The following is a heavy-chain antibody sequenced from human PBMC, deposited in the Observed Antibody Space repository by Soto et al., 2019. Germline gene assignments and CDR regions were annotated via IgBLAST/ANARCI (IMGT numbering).Heavy chain of an antibody. CDR3: GRHKRDLVPPPADY. Sequence: DVQLVQSGAEMKKPGESLRISCKGSGYSFTTYWISWVRQMPGKGLEWLGRIDPSDSYTTYSPSFQGHVTISTDKSISTAYLQWSSLRASDTAIYYCGRHKRDLVPPPADYWGQGTLVTVSS. D-gene: IGHD2-2*01. CDR1: GYSFTTYW. V-gene: IGHV5-10-1*03. CDR2: IDPSDSYT. J-gene: IGHJ4*02.